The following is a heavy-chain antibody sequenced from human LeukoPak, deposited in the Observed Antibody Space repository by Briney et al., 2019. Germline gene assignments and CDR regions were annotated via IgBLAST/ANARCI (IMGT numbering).Heavy chain of an antibody. D-gene: IGHD1-14*01. CDR2: IDHSGST. J-gene: IGHJ4*02. Sequence: SETLSLTCAVFGYSISRGYYWGWIRQPPGKGLEWVGSIDHSGSTYYNPSLKSRVTILVDTSKNQFSLKLNSVTAADTAVYYCAREVFRASPLDYWGQGTLVTVSS. CDR3: AREVFRASPLDY. CDR1: GYSISRGYY. V-gene: IGHV4-38-2*02.